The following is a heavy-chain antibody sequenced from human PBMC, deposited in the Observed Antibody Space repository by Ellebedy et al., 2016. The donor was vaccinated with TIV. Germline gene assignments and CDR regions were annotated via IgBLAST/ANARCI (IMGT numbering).Heavy chain of an antibody. J-gene: IGHJ5*02. Sequence: AASVKVSCKASGYTLTNYGISWVRQAPGQGLEWMGWISGYNGDTNYAQQFQGRLTLTTDTSTSTAYMELSSLRSEDTAVYYCARVYGAFNWFDPWGQGTLVTVSS. D-gene: IGHD3-10*01. V-gene: IGHV1-18*01. CDR3: ARVYGAFNWFDP. CDR1: GYTLTNYG. CDR2: ISGYNGDT.